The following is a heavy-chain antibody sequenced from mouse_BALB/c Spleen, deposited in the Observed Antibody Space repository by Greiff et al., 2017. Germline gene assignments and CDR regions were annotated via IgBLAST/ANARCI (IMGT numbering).Heavy chain of an antibody. CDR2: ISSGSSTI. CDR3: ARAPIYYDYDGYYYAMDY. J-gene: IGHJ4*01. V-gene: IGHV5-17*02. D-gene: IGHD2-4*01. Sequence: EVQLVESGGGLVQPGGSRKLSCAASGFTFSSFGMHWVRQAPEKGLEWVAYISSGSSTIYYADTVKGRFTISRDNPKNTLFLQMTSLRSEDTAMYYCARAPIYYDYDGYYYAMDYWGQGTSVTVSS. CDR1: GFTFSSFG.